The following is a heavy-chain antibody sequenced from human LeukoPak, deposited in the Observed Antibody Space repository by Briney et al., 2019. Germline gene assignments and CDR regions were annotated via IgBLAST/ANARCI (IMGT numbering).Heavy chain of an antibody. V-gene: IGHV3-7*05. D-gene: IGHD6-19*01. Sequence: GGSLRLSCAASGFTFTTYWMTWVRQAPGKGLEWAANIKQDGSEKYYVDSVKGRFTISRDNAKNSLYLQMNGLRAEDTAVYYCARVRLGSLDYWGQGTLVTVSS. CDR3: ARVRLGSLDY. CDR1: GFTFTTYW. J-gene: IGHJ4*02. CDR2: IKQDGSEK.